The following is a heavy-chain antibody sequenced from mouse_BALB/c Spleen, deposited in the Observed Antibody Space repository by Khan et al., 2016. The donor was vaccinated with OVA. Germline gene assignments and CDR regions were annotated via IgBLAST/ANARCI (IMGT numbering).Heavy chain of an antibody. J-gene: IGHJ1*01. CDR3: ARTGGTYDGYFGYFDD. Sequence: QVQLQQSGAELARPGASVKLSCKASGYTFTSYWMQWVKQRPGQGLEWIGAIYPGIGDTRYTQKFRGKATLTADKSSTTAYMQLSSLDSADSAVSYCARTGGTYDGYFGYFDDWGAGTTVTVSS. V-gene: IGHV1-87*01. CDR1: GYTFTSYW. D-gene: IGHD2-3*01. CDR2: IYPGIGDT.